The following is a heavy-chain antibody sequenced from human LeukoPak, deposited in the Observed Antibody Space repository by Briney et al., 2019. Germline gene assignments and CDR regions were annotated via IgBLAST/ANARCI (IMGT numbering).Heavy chain of an antibody. Sequence: PGASVKVSCKASEGTFSSYAISWVRQAPGQGLEWMGRIIPILGIANYAQKFQGRVTITADKSTSTAYMELSSLRSEDTAVYYCAREGGPGIVVVPAAGENWFDPWGQGTLVTVSS. D-gene: IGHD2-2*01. V-gene: IGHV1-69*04. J-gene: IGHJ5*02. CDR1: EGTFSSYA. CDR3: AREGGPGIVVVPAAGENWFDP. CDR2: IIPILGIA.